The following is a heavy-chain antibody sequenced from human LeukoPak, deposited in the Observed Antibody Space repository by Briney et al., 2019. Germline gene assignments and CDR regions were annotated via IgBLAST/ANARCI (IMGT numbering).Heavy chain of an antibody. J-gene: IGHJ6*02. CDR3: ARRAANYYGMDV. CDR1: GGSINSCY. V-gene: IGHV4-4*07. CDR2: IYTSGRT. Sequence: SETLSLTCTVSGGSINSCYWSWIRQPAGKGLEWIGHIYTSGRTNFNPSLKSRVSMSVDTSKNQFSLKLSSVTAADTPVYYCARRAANYYGMDVWGQGTTVTVS. D-gene: IGHD6-13*01.